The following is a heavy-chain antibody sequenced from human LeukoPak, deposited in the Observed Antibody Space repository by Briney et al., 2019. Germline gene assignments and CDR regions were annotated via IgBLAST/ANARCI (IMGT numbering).Heavy chain of an antibody. D-gene: IGHD4-11*01. V-gene: IGHV4-59*01. J-gene: IGHJ4*02. CDR3: ARDPAANNYAPSHFDY. CDR2: VYGSGYT. CDR1: GASISGWY. Sequence: PSETLSLTCTVSGASISGWYWSWIRQPPGKGLEWIGYVYGSGYTNYNPSLKSRVTISVDTSKNQFSLKLSSVTAADTAVYYCARDPAANNYAPSHFDYWGQGTLVTVSS.